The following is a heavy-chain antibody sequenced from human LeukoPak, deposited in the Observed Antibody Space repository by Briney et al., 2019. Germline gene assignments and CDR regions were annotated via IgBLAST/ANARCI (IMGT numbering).Heavy chain of an antibody. D-gene: IGHD2-2*01. V-gene: IGHV3-23*01. Sequence: GGSLRLSCAASGFTFSSYAMSWVRQAPGKGLEWVSAISGSGGSTYYADSVKGRFTISRDNSKNTLYLQMNSLRAEDTAVYYCALGYCSSTSCYEGYWGQGTLVTVSS. J-gene: IGHJ4*02. CDR2: ISGSGGST. CDR1: GFTFSSYA. CDR3: ALGYCSSTSCYEGY.